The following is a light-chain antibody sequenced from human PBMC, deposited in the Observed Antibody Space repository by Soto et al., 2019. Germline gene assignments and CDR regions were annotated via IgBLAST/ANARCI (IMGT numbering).Light chain of an antibody. V-gene: IGKV1-5*03. CDR3: QQYDNESWT. Sequence: DIQMTQSPSTLSASVGDRVIINCRASQSITTWLAWYQQKPGKAPNLLIYNASTLKSGVPSRFSGSGSGTEFTLTISSLQPDDFATYYCQQYDNESWTFGQGTKVEIK. CDR2: NAS. CDR1: QSITTW. J-gene: IGKJ1*01.